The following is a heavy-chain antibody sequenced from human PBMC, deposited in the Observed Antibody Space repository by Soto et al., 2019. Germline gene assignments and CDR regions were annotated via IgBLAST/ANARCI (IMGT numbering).Heavy chain of an antibody. CDR3: VRVRVGSIPLNYDMDV. Sequence: QEQLVQSGPEVQKPGSSVKVSCKASGDTLSRHGISWVRQAPGQGLEWMGGIIPIFRITNYAQKFQGRLMITADESTRTAYMELSRLGSDDSAVYFCVRVRVGSIPLNYDMDVWGQGTMVTVS. CDR2: IIPIFRIT. J-gene: IGHJ6*02. D-gene: IGHD1-26*01. V-gene: IGHV1-69*01. CDR1: GDTLSRHG.